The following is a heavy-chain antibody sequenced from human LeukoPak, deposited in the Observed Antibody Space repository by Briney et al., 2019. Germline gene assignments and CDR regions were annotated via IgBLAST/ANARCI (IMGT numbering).Heavy chain of an antibody. CDR1: GGSISSYY. V-gene: IGHV4-4*07. CDR2: IYTSGST. J-gene: IGHJ4*02. D-gene: IGHD5-18*01. Sequence: PSETLSLTCTVSGGSISSYYWSWSRQPAGKGLEWIGRIYTSGSTNYKPSLKSRVTMSVDTSKNQFSLKLSSVTAADTAVYYCARLGYSSGYFDYWGQGTLVTVSS. CDR3: ARLGYSSGYFDY.